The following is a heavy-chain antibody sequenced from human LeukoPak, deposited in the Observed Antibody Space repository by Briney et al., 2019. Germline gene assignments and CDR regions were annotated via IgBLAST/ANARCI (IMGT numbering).Heavy chain of an antibody. J-gene: IGHJ6*04. Sequence: QPGGPLRLSCAASGFTFSSYEMNWVRQAPGKGLEWVSYISSSGRTISYADSVKGRFSISRDNAKNPVYLQMNSVRAEDTAVYYCARGEYQRLHYYFYGMDVWGKGTTVTVSS. CDR3: ARGEYQRLHYYFYGMDV. CDR1: GFTFSSYE. D-gene: IGHD2-2*01. V-gene: IGHV3-48*03. CDR2: ISSSGRTI.